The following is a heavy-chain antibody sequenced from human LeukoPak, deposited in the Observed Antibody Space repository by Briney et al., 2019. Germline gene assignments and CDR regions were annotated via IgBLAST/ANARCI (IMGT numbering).Heavy chain of an antibody. J-gene: IGHJ2*01. CDR2: ISSNGGST. V-gene: IGHV3-64D*06. D-gene: IGHD2-21*01. Sequence: QTGGSLRLSCASSGFTFSSYAMHWVRQAPGKGLEYVSAISSNGGSTYYADSVKGRFTISRDNSKNTLYLQMSSLRAEDTAVYYCVKDIVADPPYRSRLGYGYFDLWGRGTLVTVSS. CDR3: VKDIVADPPYRSRLGYGYFDL. CDR1: GFTFSSYA.